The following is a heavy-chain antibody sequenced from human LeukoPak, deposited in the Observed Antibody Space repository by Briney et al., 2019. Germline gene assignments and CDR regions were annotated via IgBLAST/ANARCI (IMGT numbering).Heavy chain of an antibody. CDR2: IYYSGST. J-gene: IGHJ4*02. Sequence: PSQTLSLTCTVSGGSISSGGYYWSWIRQHPGKGLEWIGYIYYSGSTYYNPSLKSRVTMSVDTSKNQFSLKLSSVTAADTAVFYCARLTRGHTSGWTNFDYWGQGTLVTVSS. D-gene: IGHD6-19*01. CDR1: GGSISSGGYY. CDR3: ARLTRGHTSGWTNFDY. V-gene: IGHV4-31*03.